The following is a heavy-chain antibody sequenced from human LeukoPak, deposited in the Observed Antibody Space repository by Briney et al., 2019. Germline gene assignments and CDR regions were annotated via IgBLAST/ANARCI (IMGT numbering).Heavy chain of an antibody. V-gene: IGHV3-15*01. CDR1: GFTFSSYS. D-gene: IGHD2-2*01. J-gene: IGHJ4*02. CDR2: IKSKTNDETT. Sequence: PGGSLRLSCAASGFTFSSYSMNWVRQAPGKGLEWVGRIKSKTNDETTDYAEPVKGRFTISRDDSKNTLYLQMNNLKTEDTAVYYCTTAGYCSSSSCYRSVDYWGQGTLVTVSS. CDR3: TTAGYCSSSSCYRSVDY.